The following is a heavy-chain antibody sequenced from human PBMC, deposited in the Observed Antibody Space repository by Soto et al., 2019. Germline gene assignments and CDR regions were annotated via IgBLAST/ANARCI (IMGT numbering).Heavy chain of an antibody. J-gene: IGHJ5*02. CDR1: GGSISSSSYY. V-gene: IGHV4-39*01. D-gene: IGHD3-22*01. CDR2: IYYSGST. Sequence: PSETLSLTCTGSGGSISSSSYYWGWIRQPPGKGLEWIGSIYYSGSTYYNPSLKSRVTISVDTSKNQFSLKLSSVTAADTAVYYCARHKDYYDSSGYYNNWFDPWGQGTLVTVSS. CDR3: ARHKDYYDSSGYYNNWFDP.